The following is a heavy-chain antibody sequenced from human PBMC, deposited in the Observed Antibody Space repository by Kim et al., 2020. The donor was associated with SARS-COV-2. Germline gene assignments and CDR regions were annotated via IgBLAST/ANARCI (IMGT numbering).Heavy chain of an antibody. V-gene: IGHV4-38-2*02. CDR3: ARDRVPITMIVVVITNPPNYFDY. Sequence: SETLSLTCTVSGYSISSGYYWGWIRQPPGKGLEWIGSIYHSGSTYYNPSLKSRVTISVDTSKNQFSLKLSSVTAADTAVYYCARDRVPITMIVVVITNPPNYFDYWGQGTLVTVSS. CDR2: IYHSGST. J-gene: IGHJ4*02. D-gene: IGHD3-22*01. CDR1: GYSISSGYY.